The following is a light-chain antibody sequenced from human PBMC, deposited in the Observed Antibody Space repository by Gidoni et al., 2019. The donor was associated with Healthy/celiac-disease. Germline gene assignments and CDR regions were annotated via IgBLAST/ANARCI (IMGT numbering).Light chain of an antibody. Sequence: DIQMTQSPSSLSASVGDRVTITCRASQSISSYLNWYQQKPGKATKLLIYAASSLQSGVPSRFSGSGSGTDFTLTISSLQPEDFATYYCQQSYISWTFGQGTKVEIK. CDR2: AAS. J-gene: IGKJ1*01. CDR3: QQSYISWT. CDR1: QSISSY. V-gene: IGKV1-39*01.